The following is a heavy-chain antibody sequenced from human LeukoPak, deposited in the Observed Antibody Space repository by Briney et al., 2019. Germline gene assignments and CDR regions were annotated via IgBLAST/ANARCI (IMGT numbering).Heavy chain of an antibody. CDR1: GGSFSGYY. CDR3: ARASLLWFGELSSAFDY. V-gene: IGHV4-34*01. Sequence: SETLSLTCAVYGGSFSGYYWSWIRQPPGKGLEWIGEINHSGSTNYNPSLKSRVTISVDTSKNQFSLKLSSVTAADTAVYYCARASLLWFGELSSAFDYWGQGTLVTVSS. J-gene: IGHJ4*02. D-gene: IGHD3-10*01. CDR2: INHSGST.